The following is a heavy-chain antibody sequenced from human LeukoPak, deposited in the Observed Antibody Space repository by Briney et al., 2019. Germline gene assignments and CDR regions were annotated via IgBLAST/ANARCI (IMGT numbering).Heavy chain of an antibody. V-gene: IGHV1-18*01. CDR1: GYTFTSYG. CDR2: INGYNGDT. Sequence: ASVKVSCKASGYTFTSYGVSWVRQAPGQGLEWIGWINGYNGDTRYAQKFQGRVSVTTDTSTATVYMELRSLTADDTAVYYCTTLTGTTSAKLGYYYYYGMDVWGQGTTVTVSS. D-gene: IGHD1-7*01. J-gene: IGHJ6*02. CDR3: TTLTGTTSAKLGYYYYYGMDV.